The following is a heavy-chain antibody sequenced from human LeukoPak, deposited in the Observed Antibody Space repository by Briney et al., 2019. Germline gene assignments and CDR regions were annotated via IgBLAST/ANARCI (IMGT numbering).Heavy chain of an antibody. CDR2: IYYSGST. D-gene: IGHD1-26*01. V-gene: IGHV4-59*01. CDR1: GGSISSYY. CDR3: ARDRSLFWFDP. J-gene: IGHJ5*02. Sequence: SETLSLTCTVSGGSISSYYWSWIRQPPGKGLEWIGYIYYSGSTNYNPSLKSRVTISVDTSKNQFSLKLSSETAADTAVYYCARDRSLFWFDPWGQGTLVTVSS.